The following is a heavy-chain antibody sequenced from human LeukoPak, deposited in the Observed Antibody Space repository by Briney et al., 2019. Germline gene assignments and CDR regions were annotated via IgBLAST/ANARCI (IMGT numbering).Heavy chain of an antibody. V-gene: IGHV1-8*01. D-gene: IGHD3-22*01. J-gene: IGHJ3*02. CDR1: GYTFTSYD. Sequence: ASVKVSCKASGYTFTSYDINWVRQATGQGLEWMGWMNPNSGDTGYAQNFQGRVTMTRDTSISTAYMELSRLRSDDTAVYYCARERYYYDSSGYYTFDIWGQGTMVTVSS. CDR3: ARERYYYDSSGYYTFDI. CDR2: MNPNSGDT.